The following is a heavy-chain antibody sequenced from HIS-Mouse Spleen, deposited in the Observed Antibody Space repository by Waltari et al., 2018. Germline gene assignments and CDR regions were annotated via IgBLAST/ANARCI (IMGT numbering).Heavy chain of an antibody. CDR2: ISGSGGRT. V-gene: IGHV3-23*01. CDR1: GFTFSSYA. D-gene: IGHD3-22*01. CDR3: ATRAHEDYYDSSGYKGAFDY. J-gene: IGHJ4*02. Sequence: EVQLLESGGGLVQPGGSLRLSCAASGFTFSSYAMSWVRQAPGKGVEWVSAISGSGGRTYYAESVKGRFTIARDNSKNTLYLQMNSLRAEETAVYYCATRAHEDYYDSSGYKGAFDYWGQGTLVTVSS.